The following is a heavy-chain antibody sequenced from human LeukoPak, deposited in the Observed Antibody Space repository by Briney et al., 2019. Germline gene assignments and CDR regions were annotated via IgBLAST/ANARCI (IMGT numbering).Heavy chain of an antibody. CDR3: AKGWARLLDY. CDR2: INPNSGGT. Sequence: GASVKVSCKASGYAFTDYYMHWVRQAPGQGLEWMGWINPNSGGTNYARKFQGRVTMTRDTSISTAYMELSGLASDDTAVYYCAKGWARLLDYWGQGTLVTVSS. J-gene: IGHJ4*02. V-gene: IGHV1-2*02. D-gene: IGHD5-24*01. CDR1: GYAFTDYY.